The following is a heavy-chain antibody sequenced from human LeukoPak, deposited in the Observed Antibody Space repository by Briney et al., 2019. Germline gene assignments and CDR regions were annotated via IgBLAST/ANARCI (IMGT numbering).Heavy chain of an antibody. CDR1: GDSVSSNSAT. CDR3: ARGFPSNPVAFDI. Sequence: SQTLSLTCAISGDSVSSNSATWNWIRQSPSRGLEWLGRTYYRSKWYNDYAASVKSRITINRDTSKNQFSLQLNSVTPEDTAVYYCARGFPSNPVAFDIWGQGTMVTVSS. V-gene: IGHV6-1*01. J-gene: IGHJ3*02. CDR2: TYYRSKWYN. D-gene: IGHD4-11*01.